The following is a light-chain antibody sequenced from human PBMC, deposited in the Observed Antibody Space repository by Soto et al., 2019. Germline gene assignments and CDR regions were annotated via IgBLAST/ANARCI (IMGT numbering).Light chain of an antibody. J-gene: IGLJ2*01. CDR1: SSNIGNNY. CDR3: GTWYSSLSAVV. V-gene: IGLV1-51*01. CDR2: DIH. Sequence: QSVLTQPPSVSAAPGQKVTISCSGSSSNIGNNYVSWYQQHPGTAPKLLIYDIHKRPSGIPDRFSGSKSGTSATLGITGLQTGDEADYYCGTWYSSLSAVVFGGGTKLTVL.